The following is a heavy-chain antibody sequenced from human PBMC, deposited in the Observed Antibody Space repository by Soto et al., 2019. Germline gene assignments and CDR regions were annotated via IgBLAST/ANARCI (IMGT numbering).Heavy chain of an antibody. CDR2: ISYDGSNK. J-gene: IGHJ4*02. V-gene: IGHV3-30*18. CDR3: AKALANSGYGDCAY. CDR1: GFTFSSYG. D-gene: IGHD5-12*01. Sequence: QVQLVESGGGVVQPGRSLRLSCAASGFTFSSYGMHWVRQAPGKGLEWVAVISYDGSNKYYADSVKGRFTISRDQSKNTLYLQMNSLRAEDTAVYYCAKALANSGYGDCAYWGQGTLVTVSS.